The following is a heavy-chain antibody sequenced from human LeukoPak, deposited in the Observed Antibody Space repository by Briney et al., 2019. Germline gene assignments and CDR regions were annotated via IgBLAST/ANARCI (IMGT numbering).Heavy chain of an antibody. D-gene: IGHD3-9*01. CDR2: INSGGDYK. V-gene: IGHV3-21*01. CDR3: ARGHYDVLASSYKWTPDY. CDR1: GFTFNTFN. J-gene: IGHJ4*02. Sequence: GGSLRLSCAPSGFTFNTFNMNWFRQAPGKGLEWVSSINSGGDYKYYADSVKGRFTTSRDNAKNSLSLQLSSLRVEDTAVYYCARGHYDVLASSYKWTPDYWGQGTLVTVSS.